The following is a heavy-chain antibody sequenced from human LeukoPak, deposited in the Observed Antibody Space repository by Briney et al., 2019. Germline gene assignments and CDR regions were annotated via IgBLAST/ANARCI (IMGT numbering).Heavy chain of an antibody. CDR3: ARHKGGSSEFDY. V-gene: IGHV4-39*01. D-gene: IGHD1-26*01. CDR1: GGSISSNSYY. J-gene: IGHJ4*02. CDR2: IYYSGST. Sequence: SETLSLTCTVSGGSISSNSYYWDWIRQPPGKGLEWIGCIYYSGSTYYNPSLKSRVTISVDTSKNHFSLKLSSVTAADTAVYYCARHKGGSSEFDYWGQGTLVTVSS.